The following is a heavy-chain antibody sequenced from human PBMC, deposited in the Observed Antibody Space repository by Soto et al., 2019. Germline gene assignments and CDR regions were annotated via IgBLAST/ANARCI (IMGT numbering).Heavy chain of an antibody. CDR3: ARERLTGTTYYFDY. Sequence: PSETLSLTCAVSGGSISSGGYSWGWIRQPPGKGLEWIGYIYHSGSTYYNPSLKSRVTISVDRSKNQSSLKLSSVTAADTAVYYCARERLTGTTYYFDYWGQGTLVTVSS. CDR1: GGSISSGGYS. J-gene: IGHJ4*02. CDR2: IYHSGST. D-gene: IGHD1-20*01. V-gene: IGHV4-30-2*01.